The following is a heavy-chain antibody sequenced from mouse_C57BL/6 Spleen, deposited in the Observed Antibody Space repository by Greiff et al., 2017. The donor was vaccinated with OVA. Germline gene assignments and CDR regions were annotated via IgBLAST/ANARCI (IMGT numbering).Heavy chain of an antibody. CDR2: INPNNGGT. J-gene: IGHJ2*01. D-gene: IGHD2-12*01. Sequence: EVHLVESGPELVKPGASVKIPCKASGYTFTDYNMDWVKQSHGKSLEWIGDINPNNGGTIYNQKFKGKATLTVDKSSSTACMELRSLTSEDTAVYYCARGAYYTFGDYWGQGTTLTVSS. V-gene: IGHV1-18*01. CDR1: GYTFTDYN. CDR3: ARGAYYTFGDY.